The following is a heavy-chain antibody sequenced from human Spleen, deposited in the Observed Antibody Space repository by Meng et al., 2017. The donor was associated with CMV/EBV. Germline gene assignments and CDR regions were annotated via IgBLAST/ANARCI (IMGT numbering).Heavy chain of an antibody. Sequence: YIHWVRQAPGQGLEWMGWINPNNGGTNYAEKFQGRVTMTRDTSIGTAYMDLNTLKSDDTAIYYCTRDDWDKIVGVPSSGSRDVRSDHWGQGTLVTVSS. CDR3: TRDDWDKIVGVPSSGSRDVRSDH. D-gene: IGHD2-2*01. V-gene: IGHV1-2*02. J-gene: IGHJ4*02. CDR1: Y. CDR2: INPNNGGT.